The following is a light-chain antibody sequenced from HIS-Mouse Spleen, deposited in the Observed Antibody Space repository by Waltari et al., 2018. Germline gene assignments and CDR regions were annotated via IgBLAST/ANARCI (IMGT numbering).Light chain of an antibody. Sequence: QTVVTQEPSFSVSPGGTVTLTCGLSSGSVSTRYYPNWYQQTPGQAPRTLIYSTNPRSSGVPDRFSGSILGNKAALTITGAQADDESDYYCVLYMGSGISVFGGGTKLTVL. CDR2: STN. CDR3: VLYMGSGISV. J-gene: IGLJ2*01. CDR1: SGSVSTRYY. V-gene: IGLV8-61*01.